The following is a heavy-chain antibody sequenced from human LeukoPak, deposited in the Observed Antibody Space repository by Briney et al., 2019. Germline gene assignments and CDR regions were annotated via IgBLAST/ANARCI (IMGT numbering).Heavy chain of an antibody. CDR1: GFTFSRYW. CDR2: LFSGGTT. Sequence: GGSLRLSCAASGFTFSRYWMHWVRQAPGKGLEWVSVLFSGGTTYYADSVKGRFTISRDNSKNTLFLQMNSLRAEDTAVYYCARESGFGELFPQCMDVWGQGTTVTVAS. CDR3: ARESGFGELFPQCMDV. D-gene: IGHD3-10*01. J-gene: IGHJ6*02. V-gene: IGHV3-53*01.